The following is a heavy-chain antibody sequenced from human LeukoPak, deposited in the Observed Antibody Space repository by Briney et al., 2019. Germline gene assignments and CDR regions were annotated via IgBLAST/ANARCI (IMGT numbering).Heavy chain of an antibody. CDR3: ARGEQKLFPFDY. D-gene: IGHD6-13*01. V-gene: IGHV3-48*03. CDR1: GVTFSSYQ. J-gene: IGHJ4*02. CDR2: ISSSGSTI. Sequence: GGSLRLSCAASGVTFSSYQMNYVRQPTGKGLEWVSYISSSGSTIYYADSVTGRFTISRDNAKNSLYLQMNGLRAEDTAVYYCARGEQKLFPFDYWGQGTLVTVSS.